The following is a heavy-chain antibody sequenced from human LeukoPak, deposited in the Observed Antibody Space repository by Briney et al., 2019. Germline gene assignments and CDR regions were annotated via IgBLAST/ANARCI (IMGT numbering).Heavy chain of an antibody. V-gene: IGHV4-34*01. CDR1: GGSFRGYY. J-gene: IGHJ4*02. CDR2: INHSGST. Sequence: SETLSLTCAVYGGSFRGYYWSWIRQPPGKGLEWIGEINHSGSTNYNPSLKRRVTISVDTSKNQFSLKLSSVTAADTAVYYCARGRGFYDYVWGSYRFSKTNFDYWGQGTLVTVSS. CDR3: ARGRGFYDYVWGSYRFSKTNFDY. D-gene: IGHD3-16*02.